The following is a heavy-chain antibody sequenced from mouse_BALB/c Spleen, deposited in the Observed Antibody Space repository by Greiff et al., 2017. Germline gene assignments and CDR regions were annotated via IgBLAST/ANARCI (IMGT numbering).Heavy chain of an antibody. CDR1: GYTFTSYW. CDR2: IAPGSGST. Sequence: DLVKPGASVKLSCKASGYTFTSYWINWIKQRPGQGLEWIGRIAPGSGSTYYNEMFKGKATLTVDTSSSTAYIQLSSLSSEDSAVYFCARYRYDCYFDVWGAGTTVTVSS. J-gene: IGHJ1*01. V-gene: IGHV1S41*01. CDR3: ARYRYDCYFDV. D-gene: IGHD2-14*01.